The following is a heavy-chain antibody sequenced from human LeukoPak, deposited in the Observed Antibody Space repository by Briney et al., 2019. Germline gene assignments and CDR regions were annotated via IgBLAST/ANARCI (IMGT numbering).Heavy chain of an antibody. D-gene: IGHD1-26*01. CDR2: IYYSGST. CDR3: ASGDPIVGATFPFDY. CDR1: GGSISDYF. V-gene: IGHV4-59*08. J-gene: IGHJ4*02. Sequence: SETLSLTCTVSGGSISDYFWSWIRQPPGKGLEWIGYIYYSGSTNYNPSLKSRVTISVDTSKNQFSLKLSSVTAADTAVYYCASGDPIVGATFPFDYWGQGTLVTVSS.